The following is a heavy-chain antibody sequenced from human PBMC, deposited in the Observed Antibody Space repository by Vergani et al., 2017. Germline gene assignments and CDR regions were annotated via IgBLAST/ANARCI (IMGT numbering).Heavy chain of an antibody. V-gene: IGHV3-30*18. CDR1: GFTFSSYG. J-gene: IGHJ6*02. Sequence: QVQLVESGGGVVQPGRSLRLSCAASGFTFSSYGMHWVRQAPGKGLEWVAVISYAGSNKYYADSGKGRFTLSRDNSKNTLYLQMNSLRAEDTAVYYCAKDPSTPTVACDYNYCYGMDVWGRGTTVTVSS. D-gene: IGHD4-11*01. CDR3: AKDPSTPTVACDYNYCYGMDV. CDR2: ISYAGSNK.